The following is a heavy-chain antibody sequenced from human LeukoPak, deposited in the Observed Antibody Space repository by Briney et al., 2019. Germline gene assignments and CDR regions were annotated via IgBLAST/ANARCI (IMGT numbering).Heavy chain of an antibody. D-gene: IGHD6-6*01. CDR1: GGSISSGSYY. J-gene: IGHJ4*02. CDR3: ARGVAARPSWYFDY. CDR2: IYTSGST. Sequence: PSQTLSLTCTVSGGSISSGSYYWSWIRQPAGKGLEWIGRIYTSGSTNYNPSLKSRVTISLDTSKNQFSLKLSSVTAADTAVYYCARGVAARPSWYFDYWGQGTLVTVSS. V-gene: IGHV4-61*02.